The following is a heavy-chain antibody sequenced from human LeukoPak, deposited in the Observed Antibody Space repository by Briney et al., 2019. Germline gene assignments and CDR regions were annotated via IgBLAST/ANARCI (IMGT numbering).Heavy chain of an antibody. V-gene: IGHV3-53*01. J-gene: IGHJ3*01. D-gene: IGHD3-22*01. CDR3: ARGPFYDSSGSHH. Sequence: GGSLILSCAASGFTVSSNYMSWVRQAPGKGLEWVSVIYGGDSTYYADSVKGRFTISRDNSKNTLYLQMDSLRAEDTAVYYCARGPFYDSSGSHHWGQGTMVTVSS. CDR2: IYGGDST. CDR1: GFTVSSNY.